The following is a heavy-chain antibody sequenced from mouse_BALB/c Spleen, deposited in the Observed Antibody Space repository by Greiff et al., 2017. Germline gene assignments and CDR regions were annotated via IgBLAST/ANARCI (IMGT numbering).Heavy chain of an antibody. Sequence: EVKLEESGGGLVQPGGSMKLSCVASGFTFSNYWMNWVRQSPEKGLEWVAEIRLKSNNYATHYAESVKGRFTISRDDSKSSVYLQMNNLRAEDTGIYYCTRLDGDYGYFDYWGQGTTLTVSS. CDR2: IRLKSNNYAT. CDR1: GFTFSNYW. J-gene: IGHJ2*01. D-gene: IGHD2-13*01. CDR3: TRLDGDYGYFDY. V-gene: IGHV6-6*02.